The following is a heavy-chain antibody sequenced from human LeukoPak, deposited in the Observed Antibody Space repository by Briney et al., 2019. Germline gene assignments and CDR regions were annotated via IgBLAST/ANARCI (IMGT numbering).Heavy chain of an antibody. V-gene: IGHV3-15*01. CDR3: TTIVEANRGYYGMDV. D-gene: IGHD1-26*01. CDR1: GFTFSNAW. J-gene: IGHJ6*02. CDR2: IKSKTDGGTT. Sequence: GGSLRLSCAASGFTFSNAWMSWVRQAPGKGLEWVGRIKSKTDGGTTDYAAPVKGRFTISRDDSKNTLYLQMNSLKTEDTAVYYCTTIVEANRGYYGMDVWGQGTTVTVSS.